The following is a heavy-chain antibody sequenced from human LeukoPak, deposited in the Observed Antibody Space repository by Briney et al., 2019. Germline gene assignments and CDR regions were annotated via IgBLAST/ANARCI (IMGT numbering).Heavy chain of an antibody. Sequence: PGESLKISCKGSGYSFTSYLITWVRQLPGKGLEWMGTIDPSDSYTNYSPSFQGHVTISADKSISTAYLQWSSLKASDTAMYYCARARYCSGGSCYAEYWGQGTLVTVSS. CDR1: GYSFTSYL. CDR3: ARARYCSGGSCYAEY. D-gene: IGHD2-15*01. CDR2: IDPSDSYT. J-gene: IGHJ4*02. V-gene: IGHV5-10-1*01.